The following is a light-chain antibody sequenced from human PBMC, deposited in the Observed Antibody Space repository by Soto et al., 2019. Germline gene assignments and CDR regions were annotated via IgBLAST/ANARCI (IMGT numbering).Light chain of an antibody. V-gene: IGKV3-15*01. J-gene: IGKJ2*01. CDR2: GAS. CDR1: QSVSHN. Sequence: EIVMTQSPATLSVSPGEGATLSCRASQSVSHNLAWYQQKPGQAPRLLIYGASTRATGIPTRFSGSGSGTEFTLTISSLQSEDVAVYYCEQYNSWPPLYTFGQGTKVEIK. CDR3: EQYNSWPPLYT.